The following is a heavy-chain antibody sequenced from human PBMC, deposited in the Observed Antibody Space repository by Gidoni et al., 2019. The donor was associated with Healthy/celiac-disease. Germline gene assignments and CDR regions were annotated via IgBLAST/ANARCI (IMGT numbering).Heavy chain of an antibody. Sequence: EVQLVESGGGLVQPGGSLRLSCAASGFTFRSYWMSWVRQAPGKGLEWVANIKQDGSEKYYVDSVKGRFTISRDNAKNSLYLQMNSLRAEDTAVYYCARIMSYCSGGSCYSGDAFDIWGQGTMVTVSS. J-gene: IGHJ3*02. CDR3: ARIMSYCSGGSCYSGDAFDI. CDR1: GFTFRSYW. D-gene: IGHD2-15*01. V-gene: IGHV3-7*04. CDR2: IKQDGSEK.